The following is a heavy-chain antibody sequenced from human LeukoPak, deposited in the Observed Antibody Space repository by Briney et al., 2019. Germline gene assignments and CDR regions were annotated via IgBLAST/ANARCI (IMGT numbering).Heavy chain of an antibody. CDR2: INPSGGST. CDR3: AREDNIVVVPAAGPTPTYYFDY. J-gene: IGHJ4*02. CDR1: GYTFTSYY. D-gene: IGHD2-2*01. V-gene: IGHV1-46*01. Sequence: ASVKVSCKASGYTFTSYYMHWVRQAPGQGLEWMGIINPSGGSTSYAQKFQGRVTMTRDTSTSTVYMGLSSLRSEDTAVYYCAREDNIVVVPAAGPTPTYYFDYWGQGTLVTVSS.